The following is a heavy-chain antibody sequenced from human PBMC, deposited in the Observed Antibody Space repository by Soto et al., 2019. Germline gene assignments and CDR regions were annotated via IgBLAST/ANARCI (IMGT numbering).Heavy chain of an antibody. Sequence: ASVKVSCKASGYTFTRSGISWVRQAPGQGLEWMGWISTYNGDTNYAQKVQGRVTMTIDTSTYTAYMELRSLTSDDTAIYYCAKNGQPPYYYYGMDVWGQGTTVTVSS. CDR3: AKNGQPPYYYYGMDV. D-gene: IGHD2-8*01. J-gene: IGHJ6*02. V-gene: IGHV1-18*01. CDR2: ISTYNGDT. CDR1: GYTFTRSG.